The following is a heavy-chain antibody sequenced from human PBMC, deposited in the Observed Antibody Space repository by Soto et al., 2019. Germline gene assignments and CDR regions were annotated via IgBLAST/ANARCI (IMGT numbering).Heavy chain of an antibody. Sequence: GGSLRLSCAASGFTFSSYWMHWVRQVPGKGLLWVSRIDEYGSTINYADSVRGRFTISRDNARNTLYLEMNSLRAEDTALYYCTRDIGGKGAYWGPGTLVTVSS. CDR3: TRDIGGKGAY. V-gene: IGHV3-74*01. CDR2: IDEYGSTI. D-gene: IGHD3-10*01. J-gene: IGHJ4*02. CDR1: GFTFSSYW.